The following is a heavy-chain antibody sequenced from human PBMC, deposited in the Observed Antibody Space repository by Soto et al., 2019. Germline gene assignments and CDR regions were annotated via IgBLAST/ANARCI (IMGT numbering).Heavy chain of an antibody. CDR3: AGVGVDTAIPYYYYGMDV. Sequence: SETLSLTCTVSGGSISSSSYYWGWIRQPPGKGLEWIGSIYYSGSTYYNPSLKSRVTISVDTSKNQFSLKLSSVTAADTAVYYCAGVGVDTAIPYYYYGMDVWGQGTTVTVSS. CDR2: IYYSGST. V-gene: IGHV4-39*01. CDR1: GGSISSSSYY. J-gene: IGHJ6*02. D-gene: IGHD5-18*01.